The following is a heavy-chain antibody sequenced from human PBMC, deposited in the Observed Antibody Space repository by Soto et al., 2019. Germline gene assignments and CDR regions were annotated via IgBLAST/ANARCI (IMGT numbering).Heavy chain of an antibody. J-gene: IGHJ6*02. CDR1: GGSISSGGYY. CDR2: IYYSGST. V-gene: IGHV4-31*11. D-gene: IGHD3-10*01. CDR3: ARRTGFGEFPGDMDV. Sequence: PSETLSLTCAVSGGSISSGGYYWSWIRQHPGKGLEWIGYIYYSGSTYYNPSLKSRVTISVDTSKNQFSLKLSSVTAADTAVYYCARRTGFGEFPGDMDVWGQGTTDTVSS.